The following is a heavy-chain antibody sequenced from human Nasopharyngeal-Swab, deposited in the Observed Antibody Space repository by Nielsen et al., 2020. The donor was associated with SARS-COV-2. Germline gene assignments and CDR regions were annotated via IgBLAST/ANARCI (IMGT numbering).Heavy chain of an antibody. Sequence: ASVKVSCKVSGYTLTELSMHWVRQAPGKGLEWMGGFDPEDGETIYAQKFQGRVTMTRDTSTSTVYMELSSLRSEDTAVYYCARDETAAPGIAAAAALDYWGQGTLVTVSS. J-gene: IGHJ4*02. CDR3: ARDETAAPGIAAAAALDY. V-gene: IGHV1-24*01. CDR2: FDPEDGET. CDR1: GYTLTELS. D-gene: IGHD6-13*01.